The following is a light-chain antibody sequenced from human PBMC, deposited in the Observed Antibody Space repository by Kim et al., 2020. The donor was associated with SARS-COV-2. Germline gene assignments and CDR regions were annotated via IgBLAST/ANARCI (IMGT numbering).Light chain of an antibody. CDR2: DND. CDR1: RSNIGNNP. Sequence: QSVLTQPPSVSAAPGQKVTISCSGSRSNIGNNPVSWYQQFPGTAPKLITYDNDKRPSGIPDRFSSSKSGTSATLGITGLRTGVEADYYCATWDSSLSVGVFRGGTK. J-gene: IGLJ2*01. V-gene: IGLV1-51*01. CDR3: ATWDSSLSVGV.